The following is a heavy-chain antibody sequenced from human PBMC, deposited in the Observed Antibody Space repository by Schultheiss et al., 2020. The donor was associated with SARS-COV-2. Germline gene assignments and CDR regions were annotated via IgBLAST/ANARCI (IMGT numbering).Heavy chain of an antibody. Sequence: SVQVSCKPSGGTFSTYAISWVRQAPGQGLEWMGRIIPIFGTANYAQKFQGRVTITADKSTSTAYMELSRLRSDDTAVYYCARAQIAAAGPYDAFDIWGQGTMVTVSS. CDR1: GGTFSTYA. J-gene: IGHJ3*02. CDR2: IIPIFGTA. V-gene: IGHV1-69*06. CDR3: ARAQIAAAGPYDAFDI. D-gene: IGHD6-13*01.